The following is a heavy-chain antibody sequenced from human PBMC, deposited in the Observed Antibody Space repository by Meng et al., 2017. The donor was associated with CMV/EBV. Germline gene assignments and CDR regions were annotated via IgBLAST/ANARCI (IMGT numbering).Heavy chain of an antibody. J-gene: IGHJ4*02. CDR2: INPDSGGT. Sequence: ASVKVSCKASGYTFTGYYMHWVRQAPGQGLEWMGWINPDSGGTNYAQKFQGRVTMTRDTSISTAYMGLSSLRSDDTAVYYCARGVGGTLWHDYWGQGTLVTVSS. CDR3: ARGVGGTLWHDY. CDR1: GYTFTGYY. D-gene: IGHD1-26*01. V-gene: IGHV1-2*02.